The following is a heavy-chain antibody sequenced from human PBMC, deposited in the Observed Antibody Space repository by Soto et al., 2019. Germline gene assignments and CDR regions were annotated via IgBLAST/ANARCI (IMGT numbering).Heavy chain of an antibody. J-gene: IGHJ4*02. CDR3: ARSPNFLSGGSCYVLRFDY. CDR2: IYPGDSET. D-gene: IGHD2-15*01. V-gene: IGHV5-51*01. CDR1: GYTFTNFW. Sequence: PGESLKISCTGSGYTFTNFWIAWVRQLPGRGLEWMAIIYPGDSETRYSPSFQGHITISADKSISTAYLQWNSLKASDTAMYYCARSPNFLSGGSCYVLRFDYCGQGSLVTVSS.